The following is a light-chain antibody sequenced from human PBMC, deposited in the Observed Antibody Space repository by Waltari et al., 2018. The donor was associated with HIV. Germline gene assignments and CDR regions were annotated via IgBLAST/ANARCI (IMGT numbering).Light chain of an antibody. J-gene: IGLJ2*01. CDR2: KNN. CDR1: SNNVGNQG. V-gene: IGLV10-54*04. Sequence: QAGMTQPPSVSKGLRQTATLTCTGDSNNVGNQGATWPQQHQGHPPKLLFYKNNNRPSGISERFSASKSGNTASLTITGLQPEDEADYFCSAWDRSLSAVIFGGGTTLIVL. CDR3: SAWDRSLSAVI.